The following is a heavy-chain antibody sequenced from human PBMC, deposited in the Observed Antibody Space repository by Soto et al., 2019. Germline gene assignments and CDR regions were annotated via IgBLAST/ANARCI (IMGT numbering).Heavy chain of an antibody. D-gene: IGHD3-10*01. V-gene: IGHV3-23*01. CDR1: GFTFNNYA. Sequence: EVQLLESGGGIVQPGTSLRLSCAVSGFTFNNYAMNWVRQAPGKGLEWISGISASGGSTYYADSVKGRFTISRDSSKNTLYLQMTSLRADDTAIYYCAIHFYYGSGTYQAVDYWGQGTLVTVSS. CDR3: AIHFYYGSGTYQAVDY. J-gene: IGHJ4*02. CDR2: ISASGGST.